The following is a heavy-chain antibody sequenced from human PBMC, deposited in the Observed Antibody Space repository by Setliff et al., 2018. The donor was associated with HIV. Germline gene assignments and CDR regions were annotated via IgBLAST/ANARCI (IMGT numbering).Heavy chain of an antibody. Sequence: ASVKVSCKASGYTFTSYGISWVRQAPGQGLEWMGWISAYNGNTDYAQKLQGRVTMTTDTSTSTAYMELRSLRSDDTAVYYCARADYLNYFDYWVPETLLVTVSS. D-gene: IGHD4-17*01. CDR1: GYTFTSYG. CDR2: ISAYNGNT. V-gene: IGHV1-18*01. J-gene: IGHJ4*03. CDR3: ARADYLNYFDY.